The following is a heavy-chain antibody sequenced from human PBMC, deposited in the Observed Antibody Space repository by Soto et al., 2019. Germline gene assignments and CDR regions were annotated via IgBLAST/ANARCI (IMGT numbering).Heavy chain of an antibody. V-gene: IGHV5-51*01. CDR2: IYPRDSDT. CDR1: GYSFTTYW. D-gene: IGHD2-8*01. CDR3: ARLMYAGYYYYALDV. J-gene: IGHJ6*02. Sequence: GESLKISCKGAGYSFTTYWIGWVRQMPAKGLECVGIIYPRDSDTRYSPSFQGQVTISVDRSDSTAYLRWSSLKASDTAIYYCARLMYAGYYYYALDVWGQGTTVTVSS.